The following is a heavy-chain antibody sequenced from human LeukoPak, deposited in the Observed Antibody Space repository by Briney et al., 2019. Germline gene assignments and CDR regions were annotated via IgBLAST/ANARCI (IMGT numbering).Heavy chain of an antibody. J-gene: IGHJ4*02. CDR3: MRGGRLEFDY. D-gene: IGHD2-15*01. Sequence: EASVTVSFKASGYSFSAYYMHWVRQAPGQGLDGMGGIDPSSGTSYAEKFQGRVTMTRDTPISTAHMELSRLTSDDTAVYYCMRGGRLEFDYWGQGSLVTVSS. CDR1: GYSFSAYY. V-gene: IGHV1-2*02. CDR2: IDPSSGT.